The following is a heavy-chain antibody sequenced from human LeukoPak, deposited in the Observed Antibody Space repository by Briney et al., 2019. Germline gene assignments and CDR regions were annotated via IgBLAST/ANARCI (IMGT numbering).Heavy chain of an antibody. V-gene: IGHV4-59*08. CDR3: ARLNRSRFLVYGMDV. J-gene: IGHJ6*02. D-gene: IGHD3-3*01. CDR1: DGSISSYY. CDR2: IYYSGST. Sequence: SETLSLTCTLSDGSISSYYWSWIRQPPGKGLEWIGYIYYSGSTNYNPSLKSRVTISVDTSKNQFSLKLSSVTAADTAVYYCARLNRSRFLVYGMDVWGQGTTVTVSS.